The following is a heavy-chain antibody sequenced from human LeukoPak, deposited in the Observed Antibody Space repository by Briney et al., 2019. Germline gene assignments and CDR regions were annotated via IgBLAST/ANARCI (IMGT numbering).Heavy chain of an antibody. D-gene: IGHD3-10*01. J-gene: IGHJ5*02. CDR3: ARDRFGESTVHNWFDP. V-gene: IGHV1-18*01. CDR2: ISAYNGNT. CDR1: GYTFTSYG. Sequence: GASVKVSCKASGYTFTSYGISWVRQAPGQGLEWMGWISAYNGNTNYAQKLQGRVTMTTDTSTSTAYMELRSLRSDDTAVYYCARDRFGESTVHNWFDPWGQGTLVTVSS.